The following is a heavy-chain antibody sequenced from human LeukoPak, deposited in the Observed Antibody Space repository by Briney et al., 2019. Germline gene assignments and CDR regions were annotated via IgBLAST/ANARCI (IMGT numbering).Heavy chain of an antibody. CDR1: GVTISSQA. D-gene: IGHD6-19*01. CDR2: ISSSSSYI. V-gene: IGHV3-21*03. CDR3: ARIWGVAVADY. Sequence: GGSLRLSCVASGVTISSQAMSWVRQAPGKGLEWVSSISSSSSYIYYADSVKGRFTISRDNAKNSLYLQMNSLGAEDTAVYYCARIWGVAVADYWGQGTLVTVSS. J-gene: IGHJ4*02.